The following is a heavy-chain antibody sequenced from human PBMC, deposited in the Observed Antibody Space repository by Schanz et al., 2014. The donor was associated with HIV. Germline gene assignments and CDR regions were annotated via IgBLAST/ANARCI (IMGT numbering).Heavy chain of an antibody. V-gene: IGHV1-69*01. CDR2: IIPILGTS. Sequence: QVQLVQSGPEVKKPGASVRVSCETSGYTFFDYDINWVRQAPGQGLEWLGGIIPILGTSNYAQKFRGRVTITAEESTNIAYMELTRLRYEDTAVYYCARTARFCHGGSCPPSWFDPWGQGTLVSVSS. CDR1: GYTFFDYD. CDR3: ARTARFCHGGSCPPSWFDP. D-gene: IGHD2-15*01. J-gene: IGHJ5*02.